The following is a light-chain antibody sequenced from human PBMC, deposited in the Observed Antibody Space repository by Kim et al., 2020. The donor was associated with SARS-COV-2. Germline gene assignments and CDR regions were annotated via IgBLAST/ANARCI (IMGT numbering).Light chain of an antibody. Sequence: SYELTQPPSVSVSPGQTASITCSGDKLGDRYANWYRQKPGQSPVVVNYQDGHRPSGIPERFSGSSSGNTATLTISGTQAMDEADYYCQAWDSSVVVFGGGT. CDR3: QAWDSSVVV. CDR2: QDG. V-gene: IGLV3-1*01. CDR1: KLGDRY. J-gene: IGLJ2*01.